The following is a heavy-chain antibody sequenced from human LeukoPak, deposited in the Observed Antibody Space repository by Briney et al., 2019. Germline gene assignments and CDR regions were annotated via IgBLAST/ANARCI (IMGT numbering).Heavy chain of an antibody. CDR1: GGSTSSSNW. J-gene: IGHJ5*02. CDR3: ARGGVLLDSGWFDP. D-gene: IGHD3-10*01. CDR2: IYHSGST. Sequence: PSETLSLTCAVAGGSTSSSNWWSWVRQPPGKGLEWIGEIYHSGSTNYNPSLKSRVTISVDKSKNQFSLKLSSVTAADTAVYYCARGGVLLDSGWFDPWGQGTLVTVSS. V-gene: IGHV4-4*02.